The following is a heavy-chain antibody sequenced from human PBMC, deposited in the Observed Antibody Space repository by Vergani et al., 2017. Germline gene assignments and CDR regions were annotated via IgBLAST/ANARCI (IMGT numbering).Heavy chain of an antibody. J-gene: IGHJ6*02. CDR3: ATPQTVTTGGMEV. V-gene: IGHV1-69-2*01. D-gene: IGHD4-17*01. CDR2: VDLEDGET. Sequence: EVQLVQSGAEVKKPGATMKISCKVSGYTFSDHYIHWGKQAPGKGLEGMGLVDLEDGETIYEEKFKGRVTIAADTSTDTAYLELSSLRSEETAVYYCATPQTVTTGGMEVWGQGTTVIVSS. CDR1: GYTFSDHY.